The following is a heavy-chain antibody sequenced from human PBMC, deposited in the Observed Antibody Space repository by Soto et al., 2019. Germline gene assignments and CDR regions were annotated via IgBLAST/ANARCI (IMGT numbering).Heavy chain of an antibody. CDR2: IYASGRT. CDR3: ARHFDVDPSLDHYYFDL. Sequence: QGQLQESGPGLVKPSETLSLTCTVSGVSITPYFWSWIRQPAGEAPEWLGHIYASGRTTYNPSLKSRVTMFVSQTQVSLRLTSVTAADTAVYYCARHFDVDPSLDHYYFDLWGRGALVTVSS. D-gene: IGHD3-9*01. CDR1: GVSITPYF. V-gene: IGHV4-4*07. J-gene: IGHJ2*01.